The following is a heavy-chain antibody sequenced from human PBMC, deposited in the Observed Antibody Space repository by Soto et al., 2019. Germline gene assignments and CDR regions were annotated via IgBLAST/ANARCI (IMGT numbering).Heavy chain of an antibody. D-gene: IGHD2-15*01. CDR3: ARVVVVVVAATTNYYYGMDV. Sequence: SETLSLTCAVYGGSFSGYYWSWIRQPPGKGLEWIGEINHSGSTNYNPSLKSRVTISVDTSKSQFSLKLSSVTAADTAVYYCARVVVVVVAATTNYYYGMDVWGQGTTVTVSS. CDR2: INHSGST. J-gene: IGHJ6*02. CDR1: GGSFSGYY. V-gene: IGHV4-34*01.